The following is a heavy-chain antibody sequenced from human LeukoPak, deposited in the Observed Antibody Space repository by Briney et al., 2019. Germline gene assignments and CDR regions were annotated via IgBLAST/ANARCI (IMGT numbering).Heavy chain of an antibody. CDR3: ARTYYYDSSGYYYSY. J-gene: IGHJ4*02. D-gene: IGHD3-22*01. CDR1: GGSFSGYY. V-gene: IGHV4-34*01. CDR2: INHSGST. Sequence: SETLSLTCAVYGGSFSGYYWSWIRQPPGKGLEWIGEINHSGSTNYNPSLKSRVTISVDTSKNLFSLKLSSVTAADTAVYYCARTYYYDSSGYYYSYWGQGTLVTVSS.